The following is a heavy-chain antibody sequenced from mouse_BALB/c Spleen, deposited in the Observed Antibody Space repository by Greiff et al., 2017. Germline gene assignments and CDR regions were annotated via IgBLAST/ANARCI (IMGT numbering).Heavy chain of an antibody. CDR2: ISTYYGDA. V-gene: IGHV1S137*01. J-gene: IGHJ3*01. Sequence: QVQLQQSGAELVRPGVSVKISCKGSGYTFTDYAMHWVKQSHAKSLEWIGVISTYYGDASYNQKFKGKATLTSDKSSSTAYMELSSLTSEDSAVYYCARCRVYDGYSWFAYWGQGTLVTVSA. D-gene: IGHD2-3*01. CDR3: ARCRVYDGYSWFAY. CDR1: GYTFTDYA.